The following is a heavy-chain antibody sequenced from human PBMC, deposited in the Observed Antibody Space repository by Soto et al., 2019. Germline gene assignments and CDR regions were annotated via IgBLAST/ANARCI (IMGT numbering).Heavy chain of an antibody. Sequence: GGSLRLSCAASGFTFSSYSMNWVRQAPGKGLEWVSSISGSGSSIYYADSVKGRFTISRDNSKNTLYLQMNSLRAEDTAVYYCAKGASGYEPNDYWGQGTLVTVSS. V-gene: IGHV3-23*01. CDR2: ISGSGSSI. J-gene: IGHJ4*02. D-gene: IGHD5-12*01. CDR3: AKGASGYEPNDY. CDR1: GFTFSSYS.